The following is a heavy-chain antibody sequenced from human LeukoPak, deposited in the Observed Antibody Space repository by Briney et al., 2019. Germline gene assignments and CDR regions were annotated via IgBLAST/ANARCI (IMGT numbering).Heavy chain of an antibody. J-gene: IGHJ4*02. V-gene: IGHV3-7*01. CDR2: MKPDGSET. CDR1: VFTFSSNW. Sequence: GGSLRLSCAVSVFTFSSNWMSWVRQALGTGLEWVANMKPDGSETFYVDSVKGRFTISGDNTKNSLYLQMNSLRVEGTAVYYCARERVGARDYWGQGSLVTVSS. D-gene: IGHD1-26*01. CDR3: ARERVGARDY.